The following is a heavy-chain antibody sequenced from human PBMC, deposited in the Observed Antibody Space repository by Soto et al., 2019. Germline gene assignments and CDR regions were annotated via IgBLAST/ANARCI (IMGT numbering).Heavy chain of an antibody. V-gene: IGHV1-46*03. CDR1: GYTFTSYY. CDR2: INPSGGRT. J-gene: IGHJ1*01. CDR3: VIGYCSGGSCYPAEFFQH. Sequence: ASVKVSCKASGYTFTSYYMHWVRQAPGQGLEWMGIINPSGGRTSYAQKYKGRVTMTRDTSTSTVYMELSSLRSEDTALYFCVIGYCSGGSCYPAEFFQHWGQGTLVTVSS. D-gene: IGHD2-15*01.